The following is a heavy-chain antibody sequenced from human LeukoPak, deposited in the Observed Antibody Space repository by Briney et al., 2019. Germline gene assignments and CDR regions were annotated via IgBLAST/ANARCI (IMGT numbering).Heavy chain of an antibody. J-gene: IGHJ5*02. CDR3: ARDPSGNWFDP. D-gene: IGHD7-27*01. CDR1: GFTFSDYY. Sequence: GSLRLSCAASGFTFSDYYMSWIRQAPGKGLEWVSSISSSSNYIYYADSVKGRFTISRDNAKNSLYLQMNSLRAEDTAVYYCARDPSGNWFDPWGQGTLVTVSS. V-gene: IGHV3-11*06. CDR2: ISSSSNYI.